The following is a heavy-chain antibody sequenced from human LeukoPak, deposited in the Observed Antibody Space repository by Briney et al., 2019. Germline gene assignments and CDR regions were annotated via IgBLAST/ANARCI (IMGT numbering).Heavy chain of an antibody. CDR1: GGSISSSNW. Sequence: SGTLSLTCAVSGGSISSSNWWSWVRQPPGKGLEWIGEMYPSGSTNYNPSLKSRVTISIDKSKNQFSLKLTSVTAADTAVYYCARDRDYDSSGYYYVFDYWGQGTLVTVSS. CDR2: MYPSGST. D-gene: IGHD3-22*01. J-gene: IGHJ4*02. CDR3: ARDRDYDSSGYYYVFDY. V-gene: IGHV4-4*02.